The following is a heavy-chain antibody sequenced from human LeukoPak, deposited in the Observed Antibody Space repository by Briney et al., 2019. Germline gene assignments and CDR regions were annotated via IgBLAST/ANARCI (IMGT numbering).Heavy chain of an antibody. CDR3: ARGSIVGATFDYFDY. CDR2: INPNSGGT. D-gene: IGHD1-26*01. J-gene: IGHJ4*02. V-gene: IGHV1-2*02. CDR1: GYTFTGYY. Sequence: ASVKVSCKASGYTFTGYYIHWVRQAPGQGLEWMGWINPNSGGTNYAQKFQGRVTMTRDTSISTAYMDLSRLRSDDTAVYYCARGSIVGATFDYFDYWGQGTPVTVSS.